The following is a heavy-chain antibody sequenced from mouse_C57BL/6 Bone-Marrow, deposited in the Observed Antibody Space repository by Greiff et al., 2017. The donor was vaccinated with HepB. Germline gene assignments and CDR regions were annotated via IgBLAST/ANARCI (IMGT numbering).Heavy chain of an antibody. CDR1: GYNFTSYT. Sequence: VQGVESGAELARPGASVKMSCKASGYNFTSYTMHWVKHRPGQGLEWIGYINPSSGSTNYNQRFKDKATLTADKSSSTAYMQLTSLTSVDSAVYYCARTSLYYDYDGGFAYWGRGTLVTVSA. J-gene: IGHJ3*01. CDR3: ARTSLYYDYDGGFAY. D-gene: IGHD2-4*01. V-gene: IGHV1-4*01. CDR2: INPSSGST.